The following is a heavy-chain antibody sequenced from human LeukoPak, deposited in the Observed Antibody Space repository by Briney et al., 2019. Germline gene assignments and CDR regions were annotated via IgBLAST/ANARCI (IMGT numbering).Heavy chain of an antibody. CDR3: ARDLLTYYFDSSGYDRWFDP. CDR2: ISTYNGNT. V-gene: IGHV1-18*01. CDR1: GYTFTNYG. D-gene: IGHD3-22*01. Sequence: GASVKVSCKASGYTFTNYGISWVRQAPGEGLEWMGWISTYNGNTKYAEKVQGRVTMTTNTSTSTAYMELGSLRSDDTAVYYCARDLLTYYFDSSGYDRWFDPWGQGTLVTVSS. J-gene: IGHJ5*02.